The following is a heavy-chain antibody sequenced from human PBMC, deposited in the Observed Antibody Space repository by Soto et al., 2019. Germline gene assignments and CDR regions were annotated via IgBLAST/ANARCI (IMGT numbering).Heavy chain of an antibody. J-gene: IGHJ6*02. Sequence: GGSLRLSCAASGFTFSSYCMHWVRQAPGKGLEWVAVISYDGSNKYYADSVKGRFTISRDNSKNTLYLQMNSLRAEDTAVYYCAKDLLVGNWNDARYYYYGMDVWGQGTTVTVSS. CDR1: GFTFSSYC. D-gene: IGHD1-1*01. CDR3: AKDLLVGNWNDARYYYYGMDV. CDR2: ISYDGSNK. V-gene: IGHV3-30*18.